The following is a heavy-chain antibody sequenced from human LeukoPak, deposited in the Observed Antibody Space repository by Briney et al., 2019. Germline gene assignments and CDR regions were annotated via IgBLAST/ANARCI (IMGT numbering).Heavy chain of an antibody. J-gene: IGHJ5*02. CDR3: ARDRFSGWWLDP. CDR1: GGSISSGSYY. CDR2: IYTSGST. V-gene: IGHV4-61*02. D-gene: IGHD3-9*01. Sequence: SETLSLTCTVSGGSISSGSYYWSWIRQPAGKGLEWIGRIYTSGSTNYNPSLKSRVTISVDTSKNQFSLKLTSVTAADTAVYYCARDRFSGWWLDPWGQGTLVTVSS.